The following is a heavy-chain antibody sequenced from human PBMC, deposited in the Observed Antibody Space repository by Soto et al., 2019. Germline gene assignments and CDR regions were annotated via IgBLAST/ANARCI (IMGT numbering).Heavy chain of an antibody. J-gene: IGHJ6*02. Sequence: SVKVSCKASGGSFTYTLSWVRQAPGQGLEWMGGIIPIFGTTNYAQKFQGRVTITAGESTKTAYMELSTLRSEDTAVYYCARLHSHGTYGMDVWGQGTTVTVSS. D-gene: IGHD5-18*01. CDR1: GGSFTYT. CDR2: IIPIFGTT. CDR3: ARLHSHGTYGMDV. V-gene: IGHV1-69*13.